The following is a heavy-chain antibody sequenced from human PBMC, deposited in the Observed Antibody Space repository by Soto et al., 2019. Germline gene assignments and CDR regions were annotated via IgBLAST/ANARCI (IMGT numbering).Heavy chain of an antibody. CDR3: ARQLQLWFDY. Sequence: SETLSLTCTVSGGSISSYYWSWIRQPPGKGLEWIGYIYYSGSTNYNPSLKSRVTISVDTSKNQFSLKLSSVTAADTAVYYCARQLQLWFDYWGQGTLVTVSS. J-gene: IGHJ4*02. CDR1: GGSISSYY. D-gene: IGHD5-18*01. CDR2: IYYSGST. V-gene: IGHV4-59*08.